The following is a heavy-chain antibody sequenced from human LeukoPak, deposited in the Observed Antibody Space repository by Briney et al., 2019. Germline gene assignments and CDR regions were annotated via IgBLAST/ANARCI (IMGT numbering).Heavy chain of an antibody. Sequence: ASVKVSCKASGYTFTGYYMHWVRQAPGQGLEWMGRINPNSGGTNYAQKFQGRVTMTRDTSISTAYMELSRLRSDDTAVYYCARVYYDSSGYHRIDYWGQGTLVTVSS. V-gene: IGHV1-2*06. D-gene: IGHD3-22*01. CDR3: ARVYYDSSGYHRIDY. J-gene: IGHJ4*02. CDR1: GYTFTGYY. CDR2: INPNSGGT.